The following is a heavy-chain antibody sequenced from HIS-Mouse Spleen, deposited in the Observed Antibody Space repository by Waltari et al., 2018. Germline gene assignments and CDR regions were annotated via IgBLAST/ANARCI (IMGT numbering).Heavy chain of an antibody. D-gene: IGHD6-13*01. V-gene: IGHV4-39*07. CDR3: ARESPYSSIWYDWYFDL. Sequence: QLQLQESGPGLVKPSETLSLTCTVSGGSISSSSYYWGWIRQPPGKGLEWVGGIYYSGSTYDSPSLKSRVTISVDTSRNQFSLKLSSVTAADTAVYYCARESPYSSIWYDWYFDLWGRGTLVTVSS. CDR2: IYYSGST. CDR1: GGSISSSSYY. J-gene: IGHJ2*01.